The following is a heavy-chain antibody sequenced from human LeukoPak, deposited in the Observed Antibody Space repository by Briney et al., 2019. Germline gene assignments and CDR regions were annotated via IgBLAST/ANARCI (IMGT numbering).Heavy chain of an antibody. Sequence: PSETLSLTCTVSGYSISSGYYWGWIRQPPGKGLEWIGSIYHSGSTYYNPSLKSRVTISVDTSKNQFSLKLSSVTAADTAVYYCAGLTTVTTFRFFDYWGQGTLVTVSS. D-gene: IGHD4-17*01. J-gene: IGHJ4*02. CDR3: AGLTTVTTFRFFDY. V-gene: IGHV4-38-2*02. CDR1: GYSISSGYY. CDR2: IYHSGST.